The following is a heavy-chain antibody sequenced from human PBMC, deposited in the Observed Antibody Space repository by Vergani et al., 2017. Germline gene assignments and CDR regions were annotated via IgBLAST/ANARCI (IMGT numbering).Heavy chain of an antibody. CDR2: IIPIFGTA. CDR1: GGTFSSYA. V-gene: IGHV1-69*01. D-gene: IGHD6-13*01. J-gene: IGHJ6*03. CDR3: ALIAAAGTKNYYYYCYMDV. Sequence: QVKLVQSGAEVKKPGSSVKVSCKASGGTFSSYAISWVRQAPGQGLEWMGGIIPIFGTANYAQKFQGRVTITADESTSTAYMELSSLRSEDTAVYYCALIAAAGTKNYYYYCYMDVWGKGTTVTVSS.